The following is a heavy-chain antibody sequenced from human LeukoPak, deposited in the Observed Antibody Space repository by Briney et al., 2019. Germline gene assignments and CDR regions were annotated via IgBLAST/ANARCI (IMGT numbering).Heavy chain of an antibody. CDR2: ISSSGSTI. CDR3: ARDSGYSYGWFFPLGY. D-gene: IGHD5-18*01. Sequence: GVLRLSCAASGFTFSDYYMSWIRQAPGEGLEWVSYISSSGSTIYYADSVKGRFTISRDNAKNSLYLQMNSLRAEDTAVYYCARDSGYSYGWFFPLGYWGQGTLVTVSS. V-gene: IGHV3-11*01. J-gene: IGHJ4*02. CDR1: GFTFSDYY.